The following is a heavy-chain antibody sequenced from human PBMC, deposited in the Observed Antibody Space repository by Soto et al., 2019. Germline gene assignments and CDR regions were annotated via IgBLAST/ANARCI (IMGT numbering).Heavy chain of an antibody. CDR2: INAGNGNT. J-gene: IGHJ5*02. CDR3: ARNMPSGSDRFDA. CDR1: GYTFTSYG. D-gene: IGHD1-26*01. V-gene: IGHV1-3*01. Sequence: GASVKVSCKASGYTFTSYGRHWGRQAPGQRLEWMGWINAGNGNTKYSQKFQGRVTITRDTSASTAYMELSSLRSEDTAAYYCARNMPSGSDRFDAWGQGTLVTVSS.